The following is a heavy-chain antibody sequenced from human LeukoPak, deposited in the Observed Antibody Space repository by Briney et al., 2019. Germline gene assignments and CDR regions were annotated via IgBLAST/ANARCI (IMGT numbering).Heavy chain of an antibody. Sequence: GGSLRLSCAAPGFTVSSNYMSWVRQAPGKGLEWVSVIYIGGSTYCADSVKGRFTISRDISKNTLYPQMNSLRAEDTAMYYCARLGFVVPAVIFDYWGQGTLVTVSS. CDR3: ARLGFVVPAVIFDY. V-gene: IGHV3-53*01. J-gene: IGHJ4*02. D-gene: IGHD2-2*02. CDR2: IYIGGST. CDR1: GFTVSSNY.